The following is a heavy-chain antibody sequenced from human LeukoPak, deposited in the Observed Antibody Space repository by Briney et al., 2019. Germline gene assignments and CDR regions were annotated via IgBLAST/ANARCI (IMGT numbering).Heavy chain of an antibody. CDR2: FDPEDGET. J-gene: IGHJ3*02. CDR1: GYTLTELS. D-gene: IGHD4-17*01. V-gene: IGHV1-24*01. CDR3: AAELYGVYTDCCAFHI. Sequence: GASVKVSCKVSGYTLTELSMHWVRQAPGKGLEWMGGFDPEDGETIYAQKFQGRVTMTEDTSTDTAYMELSSLRSEDTAVYYCAAELYGVYTDCCAFHIWGQGTTVTVSS.